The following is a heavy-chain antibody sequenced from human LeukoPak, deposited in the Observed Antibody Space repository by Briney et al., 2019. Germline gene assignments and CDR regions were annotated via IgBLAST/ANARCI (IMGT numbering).Heavy chain of an antibody. J-gene: IGHJ3*02. CDR3: AKMGWLQDAFDI. D-gene: IGHD5-24*01. V-gene: IGHV3-23*01. CDR2: ISGSGGST. Sequence: GGSLRLSCAASGFTFSSYAMSWVRQAPGKGLEWVSAISGSGGSTYYADSVEGRFTISRDNSKNTLYLQMNSLRAEDTAVYYCAKMGWLQDAFDIWGQGTMVTASS. CDR1: GFTFSSYA.